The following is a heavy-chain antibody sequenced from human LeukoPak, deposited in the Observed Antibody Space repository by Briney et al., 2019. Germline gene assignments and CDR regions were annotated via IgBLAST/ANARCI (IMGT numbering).Heavy chain of an antibody. V-gene: IGHV4-4*07. Sequence: SETLTLTCTVSGDSISSYYWNWIRQPAGKGPEWLGRIYASGYTEYNPSLQTRVTTSVDTSQNEFSLKMDTVTAADTAVYFCARTHIVTGTHFDAWGQGSLVTVSS. CDR2: IYASGYT. CDR3: ARTHIVTGTHFDA. D-gene: IGHD3-10*01. J-gene: IGHJ4*02. CDR1: GDSISSYY.